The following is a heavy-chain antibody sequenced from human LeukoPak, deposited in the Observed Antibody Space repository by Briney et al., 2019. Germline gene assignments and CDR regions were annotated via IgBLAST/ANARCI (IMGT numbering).Heavy chain of an antibody. J-gene: IGHJ5*02. CDR1: GVTFSSYA. CDR3: AREISGVYFRGVIDWFDP. V-gene: IGHV1-69*13. Sequence: GASVKVSCKASGVTFSSYAISWVRRAPGQGLEWMGGIIPIFGAANYAQKFQGRVTITAGESTSTAYMELSSLRSEDTAVYYCAREISGVYFRGVIDWFDPWGQGSLVTVSS. CDR2: IIPIFGAA. D-gene: IGHD3-10*01.